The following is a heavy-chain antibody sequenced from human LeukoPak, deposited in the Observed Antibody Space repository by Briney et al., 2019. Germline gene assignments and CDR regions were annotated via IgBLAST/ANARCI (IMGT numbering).Heavy chain of an antibody. CDR3: ARTYKGRDAFDI. J-gene: IGHJ3*02. V-gene: IGHV3-21*01. D-gene: IGHD1-1*01. CDR1: RFTFSSYS. CDR2: ISSSSSYI. Sequence: GGSLRLSCAASRFTFSSYSMNWVRQAPGKGLEWVSSISSSSSYIYYADSVKGRFTISRDNAKNSLYLQMNSLRAEDTAVYYCARTYKGRDAFDIWGQGTMVTVSS.